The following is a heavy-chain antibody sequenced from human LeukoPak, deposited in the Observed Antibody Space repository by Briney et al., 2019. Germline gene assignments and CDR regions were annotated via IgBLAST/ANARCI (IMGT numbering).Heavy chain of an antibody. CDR3: ARGGGYSYGPLDY. J-gene: IGHJ4*02. Sequence: ASVKVSCKAPEYTFTSYDINWVRQATGQGLEWMGWMNPTSGNTGYAQKFQGRVTMTRDTSISAAYMELSSLRSEDTAVYYCARGGGYSYGPLDYWGQGTLVTVSS. CDR1: EYTFTSYD. D-gene: IGHD5-18*01. CDR2: MNPTSGNT. V-gene: IGHV1-8*01.